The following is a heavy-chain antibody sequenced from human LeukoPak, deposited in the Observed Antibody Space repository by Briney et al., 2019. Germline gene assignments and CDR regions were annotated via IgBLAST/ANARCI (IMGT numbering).Heavy chain of an antibody. CDR1: GVSISISYW. CDR3: ATAFGGFDY. CDR2: IYHSGST. D-gene: IGHD3-3*01. Sequence: SETLSLTCAVSGVSISISYWWNWVRQPPGKGLEWIGEIYHSGSTYYNPSLKSRVTISVDRSKNQFSLKLSSVTAADTAVYYCATAFGGFDYWGQGTLVTVSS. J-gene: IGHJ4*02. V-gene: IGHV4-4*02.